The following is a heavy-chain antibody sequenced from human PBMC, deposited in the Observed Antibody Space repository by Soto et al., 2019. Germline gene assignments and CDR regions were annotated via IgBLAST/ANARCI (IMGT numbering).Heavy chain of an antibody. V-gene: IGHV1-69*01. Sequence: QVQLVQSGAEVKKPGSSVKVSCKASGGTFSSYAISWVRQAPGQGLEWMGGIIPIFGTANYAQKFQGRVTITADESTSTAYMELTTLRSEDTAVYYCAGTWIQLWAREAWFDPWGQGTLVTVSS. CDR1: GGTFSSYA. CDR2: IIPIFGTA. J-gene: IGHJ5*02. D-gene: IGHD5-18*01. CDR3: AGTWIQLWAREAWFDP.